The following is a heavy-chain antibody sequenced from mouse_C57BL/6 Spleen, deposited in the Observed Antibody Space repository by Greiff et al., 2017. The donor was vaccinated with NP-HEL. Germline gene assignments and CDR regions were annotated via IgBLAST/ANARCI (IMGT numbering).Heavy chain of an antibody. CDR1: GYAFSSSW. Sequence: QVQLQQSGPELVKPGASVKISCKASGYAFSSSWMNWVKQRPGKGLEWIGRIYPGDGDTNYNGKFKGKATLTADKSSSTAYMQLSSLTSEDSAVYFCARPLDYGSSYGFAYWGQGTLVTVSA. CDR2: IYPGDGDT. CDR3: ARPLDYGSSYGFAY. V-gene: IGHV1-82*01. D-gene: IGHD1-1*01. J-gene: IGHJ3*01.